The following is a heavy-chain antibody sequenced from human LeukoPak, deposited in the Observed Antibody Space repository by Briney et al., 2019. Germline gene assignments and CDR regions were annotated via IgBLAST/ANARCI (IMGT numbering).Heavy chain of an antibody. CDR2: IRYDGSNK. Sequence: PGGSLRLSCAASGFTFSSYGMHWVRQAPGKGLEWVAFIRYDGSNKYYADSVKGRFTISRDNSKNTLYLQMNSLRAEDTAVYYCARERWCSSTSCPLDYWGQGTLVTVSS. CDR3: ARERWCSSTSCPLDY. CDR1: GFTFSSYG. V-gene: IGHV3-30*02. D-gene: IGHD2-2*01. J-gene: IGHJ4*02.